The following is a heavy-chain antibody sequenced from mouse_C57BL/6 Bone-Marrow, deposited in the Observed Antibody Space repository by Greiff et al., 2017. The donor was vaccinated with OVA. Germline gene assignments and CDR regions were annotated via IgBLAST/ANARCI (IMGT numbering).Heavy chain of an antibody. CDR1: GFSLTSYG. V-gene: IGHV2-5*01. CDR2: IWRGGST. J-gene: IGHJ2*01. D-gene: IGHD2-4*01. Sequence: VKLVESGPGLVQPSQSLSITCTVSGFSLTSYGVHWVRQSPGKGLEWLGVIWRGGSTDYNAAFMSRLSITKDNSKSQVFFKMNSLQADDTAIYYCARGIYYDYEDYFDYWGQGTTLTVSS. CDR3: ARGIYYDYEDYFDY.